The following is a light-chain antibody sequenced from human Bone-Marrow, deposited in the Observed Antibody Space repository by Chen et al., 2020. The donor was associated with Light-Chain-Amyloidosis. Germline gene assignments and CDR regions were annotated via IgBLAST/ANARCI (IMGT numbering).Light chain of an antibody. CDR2: DDS. Sequence: SYVLTQPSSVSVAPGQTATIACGGNNIGSTSVHWYQQTPGQAPLLVVYDDSDRPSGIPERLSGTNSGNTATLTSSRVEAGDEADYYCQVWDMSSDRPVFGGGTKLTVL. V-gene: IGLV3-21*02. J-gene: IGLJ3*02. CDR1: NIGSTS. CDR3: QVWDMSSDRPV.